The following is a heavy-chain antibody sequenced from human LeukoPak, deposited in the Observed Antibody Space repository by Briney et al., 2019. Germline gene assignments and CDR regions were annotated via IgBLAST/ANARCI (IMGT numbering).Heavy chain of an antibody. CDR2: IHYTGDT. V-gene: IGHV4-59*02. D-gene: IGHD6-6*01. Sequence: SETLSLTCTVSGGSVTNHYWSWIRQPPGKGLEWIAYIHYTGDTSYNPSLTSRASISVDTSKNQLSLKPTSVTAADTALYYCARDGARLTGTYGMDVWGQGTTVTVSS. J-gene: IGHJ6*02. CDR1: GGSVTNHY. CDR3: ARDGARLTGTYGMDV.